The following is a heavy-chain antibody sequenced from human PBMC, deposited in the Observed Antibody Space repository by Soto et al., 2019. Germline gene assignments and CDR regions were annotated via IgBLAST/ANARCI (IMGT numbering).Heavy chain of an antibody. Sequence: ASVTVSCKASGYTFTGYYLHWVRQAPGQGLEWMVWINPNSGGTNHAQKFQGRVTMTRATSISTAYMKLSRLRSDDTAVYYCARGEGSVSDYYYFDYGMDVRGQGTTVTLS. CDR1: GYTFTGYY. CDR3: ARGEGSVSDYYYFDYGMDV. CDR2: INPNSGGT. J-gene: IGHJ6*02. D-gene: IGHD1-26*01. V-gene: IGHV1-2*02.